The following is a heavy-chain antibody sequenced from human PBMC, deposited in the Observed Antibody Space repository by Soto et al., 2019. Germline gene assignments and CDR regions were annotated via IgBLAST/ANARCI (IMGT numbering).Heavy chain of an antibody. V-gene: IGHV1-18*04. CDR3: ARARVRYAFDI. J-gene: IGHJ3*02. CDR2: ISAYNGNT. Sequence: ASVKVSCKASGYTFTSYGISWVRQAPGQGLEWMGWISAYNGNTNYAQKLQGRVTMTTDTSTSTACMELRSLRSDDTAVYYCARARVRYAFDIWGQGTMVTVSS. CDR1: GYTFTSYG.